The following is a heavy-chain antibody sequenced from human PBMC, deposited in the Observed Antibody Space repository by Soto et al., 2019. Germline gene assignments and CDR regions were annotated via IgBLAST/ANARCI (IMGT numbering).Heavy chain of an antibody. CDR2: IIPMYGPA. CDR3: ARVTSMVRGVIDNWFAP. D-gene: IGHD3-10*01. J-gene: IGHJ5*02. CDR1: GGTFSSYA. Sequence: QVPLVQSGAEVKKPGSSVTVSCKASGGTFSSYAIHWVRQAPGQGLEWMGGIIPMYGPAKYAQRFQGRVTITADESTTTVYMELTSLTSQGTAVYYCARVTSMVRGVIDNWFAPWGHGTLVTVSS. V-gene: IGHV1-69*01.